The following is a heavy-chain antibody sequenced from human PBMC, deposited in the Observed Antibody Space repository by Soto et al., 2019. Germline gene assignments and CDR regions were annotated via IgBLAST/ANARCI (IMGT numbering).Heavy chain of an antibody. V-gene: IGHV3-30-3*01. Sequence: QVRLAASGGGVVQPGRSLRLSCAASGFTFSSHAVHWVRQAPGKGLDWVAIISNDGTRRFYADSVLGRFTISRDNSRNTVDLQMNNLRVEDTAVYHCARDDGVGGTRGVPWFDSWGQGTRVTVSS. D-gene: IGHD3-10*01. CDR1: GFTFSSHA. J-gene: IGHJ5*01. CDR2: ISNDGTRR. CDR3: ARDDGVGGTRGVPWFDS.